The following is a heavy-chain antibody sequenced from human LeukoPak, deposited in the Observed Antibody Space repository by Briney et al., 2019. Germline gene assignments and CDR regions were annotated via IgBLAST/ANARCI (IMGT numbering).Heavy chain of an antibody. CDR2: IYQSGST. D-gene: IGHD6-19*01. CDR3: VRHLPCFGCYYYYMDV. Sequence: SETLSLTCAVSGGSISSGGYSWSWIRQPPGKGLEWIGYIYQSGSTYYNPSLKSRVTISVDRSKNQFYLNLTSVTAADTAVYYCVRHLPCFGCYYYYMDVWGRGTAVTVSS. J-gene: IGHJ6*03. CDR1: GGSISSGGYS. V-gene: IGHV4-30-2*01.